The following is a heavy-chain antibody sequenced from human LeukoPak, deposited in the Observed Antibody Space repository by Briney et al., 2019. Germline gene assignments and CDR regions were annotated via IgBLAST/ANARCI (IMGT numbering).Heavy chain of an antibody. CDR2: INHSGST. CDR3: ARERRDLKDYGGFGVDV. V-gene: IGHV4-34*01. J-gene: IGHJ6*04. D-gene: IGHD3-10*01. Sequence: SETLSLTCAVYGGSFSGYYWSWIRQPPGKGLEWIGEINHSGSTNYNPSLKSRVTISVDTSKNQFSLKLSSVTAADTAVYYCARERRDLKDYGGFGVDVWGKGTTVTVSS. CDR1: GGSFSGYY.